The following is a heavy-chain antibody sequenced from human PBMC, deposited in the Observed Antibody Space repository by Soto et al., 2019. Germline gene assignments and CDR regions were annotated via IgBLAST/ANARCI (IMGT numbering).Heavy chain of an antibody. CDR1: GGCISSGGYS. CDR3: ARDDSDYGENWFDP. Sequence: PSQTLSLTCAVSGGCISSGGYSWSWIRQPPGKGLEWIGYIYHSGSTYYNPSLKSRVTISVDRSKNQFSLKLSSVTAADTAVYYCARDDSDYGENWFDPWGQGTLVTVSS. CDR2: IYHSGST. V-gene: IGHV4-30-2*01. D-gene: IGHD4-17*01. J-gene: IGHJ5*02.